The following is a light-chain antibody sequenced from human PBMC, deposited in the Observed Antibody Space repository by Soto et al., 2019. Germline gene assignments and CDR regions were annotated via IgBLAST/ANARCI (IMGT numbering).Light chain of an antibody. V-gene: IGKV3-15*01. CDR1: QSVSSD. CDR2: GAS. Sequence: ERVMTQSPATLSVSPGERATLSCRASQSVSSDLAWYQQKPGQAPRLLIYGASTRATGIPARFSGSGPGTEFTLTISSLQSEDFAVYYCQQYNNWPRTFGQGTKLEIK. J-gene: IGKJ2*01. CDR3: QQYNNWPRT.